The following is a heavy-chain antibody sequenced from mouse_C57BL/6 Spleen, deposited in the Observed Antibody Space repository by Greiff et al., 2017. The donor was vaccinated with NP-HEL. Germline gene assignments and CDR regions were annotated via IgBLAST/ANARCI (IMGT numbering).Heavy chain of an antibody. Sequence: EVKLFSSLGDLVKPGGSLKLSCAASGFTFSSYGMSWVRQTPDKRLEWVATISSGGSYTYYPDSVKGRFTISRDNAKNTLYLQMSSLKSEDTAMYYCARHHYDYDDAMDYWGQGTSVTVSS. CDR3: ARHHYDYDDAMDY. CDR1: GFTFSSYG. CDR2: ISSGGSYT. D-gene: IGHD2-4*01. J-gene: IGHJ4*01. V-gene: IGHV5-6*01.